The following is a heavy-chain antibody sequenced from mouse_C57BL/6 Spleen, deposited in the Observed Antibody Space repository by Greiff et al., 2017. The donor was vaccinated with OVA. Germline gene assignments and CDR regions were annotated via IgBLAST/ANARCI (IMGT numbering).Heavy chain of an antibody. CDR3: ARRELYDGYYDWYFDV. CDR2: IYPGDGDT. V-gene: IGHV1-80*01. CDR1: GYAFSSYW. J-gene: IGHJ1*03. Sequence: VKVVESGAELVKPGASVKISCKASGYAFSSYWMNWVKQRPGKGLEWIGQIYPGDGDTNYNGKFKGKATLTADKSSSTAYMQLSSLTSEDSAVYFCARRELYDGYYDWYFDVWGTGTTVTVSS. D-gene: IGHD2-3*01.